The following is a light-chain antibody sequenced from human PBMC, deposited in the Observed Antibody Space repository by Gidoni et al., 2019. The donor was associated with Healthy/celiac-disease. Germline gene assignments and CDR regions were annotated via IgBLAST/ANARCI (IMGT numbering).Light chain of an antibody. CDR3: CSYAGSSAVV. CDR1: SSDVGSYNL. Sequence: QSAITQPASVSGSPGHPITISCTGTSSDVGSYNLVSWYQQHPGKAPKLMIYEGSKRPSGVSNRFSGSKSGNTASLTITGLQAEDEADYYCCSYAGSSAVVFGGGTKLTVL. J-gene: IGLJ2*01. V-gene: IGLV2-23*01. CDR2: EGS.